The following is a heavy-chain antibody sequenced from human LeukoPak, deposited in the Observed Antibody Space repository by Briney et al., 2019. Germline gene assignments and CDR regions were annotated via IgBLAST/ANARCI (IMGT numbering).Heavy chain of an antibody. J-gene: IGHJ4*02. Sequence: SVKVSCKASGGVFATYAISWVRQAPGQGLEWMGSIIPFLGTTNYAQKFQGRVTITADEPTRTAYMELTYVRSDDTAVYYCTIIPNVILFTHYFEYWGQGTLVTVSS. V-gene: IGHV1-69*11. CDR2: IIPFLGTT. D-gene: IGHD2-21*01. CDR1: GGVFATYA. CDR3: TIIPNVILFTHYFEY.